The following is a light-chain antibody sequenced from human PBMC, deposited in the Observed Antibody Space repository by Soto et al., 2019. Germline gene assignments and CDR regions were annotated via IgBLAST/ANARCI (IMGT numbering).Light chain of an antibody. J-gene: IGKJ2*02. V-gene: IGKV1-5*03. CDR1: QSINNL. Sequence: DIQMTQSPSTLSASVGDRVAITCRASQSINNLLAWYQQRPGEAPKLLIYKASTLEIGVPSRFSGSGSGTDFTLTISSLQPDDFATYYCQQYDSYSSACTFGQGTKLEIK. CDR3: QQYDSYSSACT. CDR2: KAS.